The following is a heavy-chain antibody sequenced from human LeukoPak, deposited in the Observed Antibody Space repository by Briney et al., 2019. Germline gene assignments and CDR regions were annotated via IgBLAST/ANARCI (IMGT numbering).Heavy chain of an antibody. J-gene: IGHJ3*02. CDR2: IYDSGST. CDR1: GGSISSGDYS. V-gene: IGHV4-30-2*01. Sequence: SETLSPTCVVSGGSISSGDYSWSWIRQPPGKGLEWIGYIYDSGSTFYNPSLESRVTISVDKSKNQFSLKLSSVTAADTAVYFCAKVLENCSGGSCYPLWAFDIWGQGTMVTVSS. CDR3: AKVLENCSGGSCYPLWAFDI. D-gene: IGHD2-15*01.